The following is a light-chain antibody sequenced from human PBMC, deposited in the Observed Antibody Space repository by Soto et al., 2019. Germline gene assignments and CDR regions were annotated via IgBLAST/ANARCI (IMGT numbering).Light chain of an antibody. CDR2: DAS. V-gene: IGKV3D-20*01. CDR3: QQYGNFPPNT. Sequence: EIVLTQSPATLSLSTGDRATLSCGASQSGSCRYLAWYQQKPGLAPRLLIYDASPKATEVPDRFSGSGSGTDFPLTISRLEPEDFAMYYCQQYGNFPPNTFGPGTKLEIK. CDR1: QSGSCRY. J-gene: IGKJ2*01.